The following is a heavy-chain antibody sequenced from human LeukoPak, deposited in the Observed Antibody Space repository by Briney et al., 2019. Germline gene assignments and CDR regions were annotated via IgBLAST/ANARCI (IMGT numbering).Heavy chain of an antibody. CDR2: ISSSGTYI. D-gene: IGHD2-21*02. J-gene: IGHJ3*02. Sequence: GGSLRLSCAASGFTFSSYSMNWVRQAPGKGLEWVSSISSSGTYIYYADSVKGRFTISRDNAKNSLYLQMNSLRADDTAVYYCARELRVTALNDAFDIWGQGTMVTVSS. CDR3: ARELRVTALNDAFDI. V-gene: IGHV3-21*01. CDR1: GFTFSSYS.